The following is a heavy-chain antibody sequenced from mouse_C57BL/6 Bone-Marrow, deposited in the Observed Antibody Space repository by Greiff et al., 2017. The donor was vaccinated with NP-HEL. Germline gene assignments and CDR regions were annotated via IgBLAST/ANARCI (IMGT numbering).Heavy chain of an antibody. V-gene: IGHV1-69*01. Sequence: QVQLKQPGAELVMPGASVKLSCKASGYTFTSYWMPWVKQRPGQGLEWIGEIDPSDSYTNYNQKFKGKSTLTVDKSSSTAYMQLSSLTSEDSAVYYCASHYYYGGRAYWGQGTPVTVSA. CDR2: IDPSDSYT. D-gene: IGHD1-1*01. CDR3: ASHYYYGGRAY. CDR1: GYTFTSYW. J-gene: IGHJ3*01.